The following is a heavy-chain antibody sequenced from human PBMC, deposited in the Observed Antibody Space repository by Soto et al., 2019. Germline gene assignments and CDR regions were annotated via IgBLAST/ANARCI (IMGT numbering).Heavy chain of an antibody. CDR3: AKDDPGDFYSYYGLDV. D-gene: IGHD2-21*02. CDR1: GYSFTSYW. V-gene: IGHV5-10-1*01. J-gene: IGHJ6*02. Sequence: GESLKISCKGSGYSFTSYWISWVRQMPGKGLEWMGRIDPSDSYTNYSPSFQGHVTISADKSISTAYLQMSSLRAEDTAIYYCAKDDPGDFYSYYGLDVWGQGTTVTVSS. CDR2: IDPSDSYT.